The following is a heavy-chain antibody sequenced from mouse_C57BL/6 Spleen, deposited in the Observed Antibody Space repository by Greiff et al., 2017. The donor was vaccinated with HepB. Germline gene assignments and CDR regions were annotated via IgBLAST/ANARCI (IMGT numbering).Heavy chain of an antibody. D-gene: IGHD2-3*01. Sequence: EVQRVESGGDLVKPGGSLKLSCAASGFTFRSYGMSWVRQTPDKRLEWVATISSGGSYTYYPDSVKGRFTISRDNAKNTLYLQMSSLKSEDTAMYYCARGGYYDGFAYWGQGTLVTVSA. CDR3: ARGGYYDGFAY. V-gene: IGHV5-6*01. J-gene: IGHJ3*01. CDR2: ISSGGSYT. CDR1: GFTFRSYG.